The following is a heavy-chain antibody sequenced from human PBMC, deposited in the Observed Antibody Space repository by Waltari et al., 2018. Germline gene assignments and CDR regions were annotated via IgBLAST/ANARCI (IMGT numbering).Heavy chain of an antibody. D-gene: IGHD3-16*01. V-gene: IGHV4-31*03. CDR1: GGSISSGGYY. J-gene: IGHJ4*02. CDR2: IYYSGST. Sequence: QVQLQESGPGLVKPSQTLSLTCTVSGGSISSGGYYWSWIRQHPGKGLEWIGYIYYSGSTYYNPSLKSRVTRSVDTSKNQFSLKLSSVTAADTAVYDCARTDMGGVSFDYWGQGTLVTVSS. CDR3: ARTDMGGVSFDY.